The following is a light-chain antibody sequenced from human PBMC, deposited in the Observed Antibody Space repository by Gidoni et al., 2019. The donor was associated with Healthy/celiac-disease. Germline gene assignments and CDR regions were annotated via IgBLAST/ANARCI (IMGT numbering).Light chain of an antibody. CDR1: SSNIGAGYD. Sequence: QSALTQPPSVSGAPGPRVTISCTGSSSNIGAGYDVHWYQQLPGTAPKLLIYANSNRPSGVPDRFSGSKSGTSASLAITGLQAEDEADYYCQSYDSSLSGSGVFGGGTKLTVL. CDR2: ANS. J-gene: IGLJ3*02. CDR3: QSYDSSLSGSGV. V-gene: IGLV1-40*01.